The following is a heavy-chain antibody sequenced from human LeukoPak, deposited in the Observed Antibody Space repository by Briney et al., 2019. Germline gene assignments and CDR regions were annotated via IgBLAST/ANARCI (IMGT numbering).Heavy chain of an antibody. V-gene: IGHV3-7*01. Sequence: GGSLRLSCAASGFTFTTYWMTWVRQAPGKGLEWVANIKQDGSDKYYVDSVKGRFTISRDNAKNSLYLQMNSLRAEDTAVYYCARPNPFETSGYYLNYWGQGTLVTVSS. J-gene: IGHJ4*02. CDR3: ARPNPFETSGYYLNY. CDR1: GFTFTTYW. D-gene: IGHD3-22*01. CDR2: IKQDGSDK.